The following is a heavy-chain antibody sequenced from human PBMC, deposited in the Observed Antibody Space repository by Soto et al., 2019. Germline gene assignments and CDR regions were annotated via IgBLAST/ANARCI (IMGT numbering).Heavy chain of an antibody. CDR3: ARDHYSGSYAEYFQH. CDR2: IYYSGST. D-gene: IGHD1-26*01. J-gene: IGHJ1*01. CDR1: GGSVSSGSYY. V-gene: IGHV4-61*01. Sequence: QVQLQESGPGLVKPSETLSLTCTVSGGSVSSGSYYWSWIRQPPGKGLEWIGYIYYSGSTNYNPSLKSRVTISVDTSKNQFSLKLSSVTAADTAVYYCARDHYSGSYAEYFQHWGQGTLVTVSS.